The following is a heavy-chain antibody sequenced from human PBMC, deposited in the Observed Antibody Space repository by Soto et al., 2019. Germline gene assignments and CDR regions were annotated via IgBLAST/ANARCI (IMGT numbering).Heavy chain of an antibody. CDR2: IYHSGST. Sequence: PSETLSLTCAVSGYSISSGYYLGWIRQPPGKGLEWIGSIYHSGSTYYNPSLKSRVTISVDTSKNQFSLKLSSVTAADTAVYYCARDLVIAVASGLDPWGQGTLVTVSS. D-gene: IGHD6-19*01. CDR1: GYSISSGYY. V-gene: IGHV4-38-2*02. CDR3: ARDLVIAVASGLDP. J-gene: IGHJ5*02.